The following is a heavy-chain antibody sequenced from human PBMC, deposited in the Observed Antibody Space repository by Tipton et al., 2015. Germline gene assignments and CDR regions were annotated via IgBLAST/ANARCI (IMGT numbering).Heavy chain of an antibody. J-gene: IGHJ4*02. CDR3: AKVEGKRWLQIREVYFDY. Sequence: SLRLSCAASGFTFDDYAMHWVRQAPGKGLEWVSGISWNSGSIGYADSVKGRFTISRDNAKNSLYLQMNSLRAEDTAVYYCAKVEGKRWLQIREVYFDYWGQGTLVTVSS. V-gene: IGHV3-9*01. D-gene: IGHD5-24*01. CDR1: GFTFDDYA. CDR2: ISWNSGSI.